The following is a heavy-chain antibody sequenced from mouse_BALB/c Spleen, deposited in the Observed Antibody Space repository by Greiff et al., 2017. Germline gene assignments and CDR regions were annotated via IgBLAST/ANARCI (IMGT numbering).Heavy chain of an antibody. V-gene: IGHV1-54*01. D-gene: IGHD2-1*01. CDR2: INPGSGGT. CDR1: GYAFTNYL. Sequence: VQLQQSGAELVRPGTSVKVSCKASGYAFTNYLIEWVKQRPGQGLEWIGVINPGSGGTNYNEKFKGKATLTADKSSSTAYMQLSSPTSEDSAVYYCASPKNYGNLFYFDYWGQGTTLTVSS. J-gene: IGHJ2*01. CDR3: ASPKNYGNLFYFDY.